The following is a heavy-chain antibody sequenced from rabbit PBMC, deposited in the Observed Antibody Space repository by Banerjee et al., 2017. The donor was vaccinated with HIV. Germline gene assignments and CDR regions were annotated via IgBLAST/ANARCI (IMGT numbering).Heavy chain of an antibody. CDR2: IYVVSGNT. CDR3: ARGSGNSYYYFDF. V-gene: IGHV1S43*01. CDR1: GIDFSGYFY. Sequence: QEQLVESGGDLVKPEGSLTLTCKASGIDFSGYFYMCWVRQPPGKGLELIACIYVVSGNTWYASWVNGRFTISRSTSLNTVDLKMTSLTAADTATYFCARGSGNSYYYFDFRGPGTLVTVS. D-gene: IGHD8-1*01. J-gene: IGHJ4*01.